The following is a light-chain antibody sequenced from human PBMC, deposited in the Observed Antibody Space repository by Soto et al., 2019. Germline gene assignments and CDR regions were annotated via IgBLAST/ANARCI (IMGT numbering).Light chain of an antibody. J-gene: IGLJ1*01. CDR2: DVS. Sequence: QSALTQPSSVSGSPGQSVTISCTGTSSDVGGYNLVSWYQQHPGKAPKLMIYDVSKRPSGVPDRFSGSKSGNTASLTISGLQAEDEADYYCYSYAGSYTFYAFGTGTKLTVL. V-gene: IGLV2-11*01. CDR3: YSYAGSYTFYA. CDR1: SSDVGGYNL.